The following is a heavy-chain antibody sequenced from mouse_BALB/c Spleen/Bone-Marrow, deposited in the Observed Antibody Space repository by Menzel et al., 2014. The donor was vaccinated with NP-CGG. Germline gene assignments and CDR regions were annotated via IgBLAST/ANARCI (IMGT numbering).Heavy chain of an antibody. CDR2: IRSKAKGYTT. V-gene: IGHV7-3*02. CDR3: ARDENVGIYWYFDV. J-gene: IGHJ1*01. Sequence: EVKLMESGGGSVQPGGSLRLSCATSGFTFTDYYMSWVRQPPGKALEWLGFIRSKAKGYTTDYSASVKGWFTISRDNSQRILYLQMNTLRAEDSATYYCARDENVGIYWYFDVWGAGTTVIVSS. CDR1: GFTFTDYY.